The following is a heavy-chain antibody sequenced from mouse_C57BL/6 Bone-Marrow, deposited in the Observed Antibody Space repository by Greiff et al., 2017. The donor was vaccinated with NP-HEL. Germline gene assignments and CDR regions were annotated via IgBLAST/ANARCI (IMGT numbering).Heavy chain of an antibody. CDR1: GFTFSSYG. D-gene: IGHD2-4*01. V-gene: IGHV5-6*02. J-gene: IGHJ3*01. CDR2: ISSGGSYT. Sequence: EVKLMESGGDLVKPGGSLKLSCAASGFTFSSYGMSWVRQTPDKRLEWVATISSGGSYTYYPDSVKGRFTISRDNAKNTLYLQMSSLKSEDTAMYYCARRPGDYDGAWFAYWGQGTLVTVSA. CDR3: ARRPGDYDGAWFAY.